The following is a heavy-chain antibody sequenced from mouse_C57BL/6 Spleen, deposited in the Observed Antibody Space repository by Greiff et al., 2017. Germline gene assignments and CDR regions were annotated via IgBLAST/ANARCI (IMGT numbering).Heavy chain of an antibody. CDR2: IYPRSGNT. J-gene: IGHJ2*01. CDR1: GYTFTSYG. V-gene: IGHV1-81*01. CDR3: AKDYGSIIFDY. Sequence: QVQLQQSGAELARPGASVKLSCKASGYTFTSYGISWVKQRTGQGLEWIGEIYPRSGNTYYNEKFKGKATLTADKSSSPAYMELRSLTSEDSAVYFFAKDYGSIIFDYWGQGTTLTVSS. D-gene: IGHD1-1*01.